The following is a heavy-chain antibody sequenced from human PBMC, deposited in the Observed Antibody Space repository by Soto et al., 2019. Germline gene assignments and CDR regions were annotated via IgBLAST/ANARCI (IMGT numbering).Heavy chain of an antibody. D-gene: IGHD1-7*01. J-gene: IGHJ4*02. CDR2: ISAYNGNT. CDR3: ARGPSYRGTGTHFELDY. Sequence: QVQLVQSGAEVKKPGASVKVSCKASGYTFTSYGISWVRQAPGQGLEWMGWISAYNGNTNYAQKLQGSVTMATDTSTSTAYMELRSLRSDDTAVYYCARGPSYRGTGTHFELDYWGQGTLVTVSS. CDR1: GYTFTSYG. V-gene: IGHV1-18*01.